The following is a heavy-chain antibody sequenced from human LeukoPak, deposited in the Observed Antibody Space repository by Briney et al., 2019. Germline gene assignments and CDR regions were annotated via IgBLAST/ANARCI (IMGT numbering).Heavy chain of an antibody. Sequence: PSETLTLTCAVYGGSFSGHYWTWIRQPPGKGLEWIGEINHNGITNYNPSLKSRVTISVGTSKNQFSLELRPVTAADTAVYYCARSVSGGLECDSWAQGSLVTVSS. D-gene: IGHD3-16*01. CDR3: ARSVSGGLECDS. CDR2: INHNGIT. CDR1: GGSFSGHY. V-gene: IGHV4-34*01. J-gene: IGHJ4*02.